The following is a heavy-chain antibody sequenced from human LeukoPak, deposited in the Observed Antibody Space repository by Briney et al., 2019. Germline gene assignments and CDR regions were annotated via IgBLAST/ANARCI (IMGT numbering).Heavy chain of an antibody. J-gene: IGHJ6*02. CDR1: GYTITSYY. V-gene: IGHV1-46*01. CDR3: ARDAPGGYYYYGMDV. Sequence: ASVKVSCKASGYTITSYYMHWVRQAPGQGLEWMGIINPSGGSTSYAQKFQGRVTMTRDTSTSTVYMELSSLRSEDTAVYYCARDAPGGYYYYGMDVWGQGTTVTVSS. D-gene: IGHD3-10*01. CDR2: INPSGGST.